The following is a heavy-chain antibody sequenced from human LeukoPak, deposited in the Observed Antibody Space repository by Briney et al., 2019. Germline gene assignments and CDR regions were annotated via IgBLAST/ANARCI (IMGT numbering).Heavy chain of an antibody. J-gene: IGHJ4*02. Sequence: SETLSLTCAVYGGSFSSYYWSWIRQPPGKGLEWIGYIYYSGSTNYNPSLKSRVTISVDTSKNQFSLRLSSVTAADTAVYYCARVNYYDSSGTDYWGQGTLVTVSS. CDR2: IYYSGST. CDR1: GGSFSSYY. V-gene: IGHV4-59*01. CDR3: ARVNYYDSSGTDY. D-gene: IGHD3-22*01.